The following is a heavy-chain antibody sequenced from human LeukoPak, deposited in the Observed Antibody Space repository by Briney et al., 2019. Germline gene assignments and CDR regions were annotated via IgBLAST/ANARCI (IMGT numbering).Heavy chain of an antibody. J-gene: IGHJ1*01. CDR3: ARAYGDNSQYFQH. CDR1: GGSISRYY. D-gene: IGHD4-23*01. CDR2: IHHSGST. V-gene: IGHV4-38-2*02. Sequence: SETLSLTCTVSGGSISRYYWGWIRQPPGKGLEWIGSIHHSGSTNYNPSLKSRVTISLDTSKNQFSLKLSSVTAADTAVYYCARAYGDNSQYFQHWGQGTLVTVPS.